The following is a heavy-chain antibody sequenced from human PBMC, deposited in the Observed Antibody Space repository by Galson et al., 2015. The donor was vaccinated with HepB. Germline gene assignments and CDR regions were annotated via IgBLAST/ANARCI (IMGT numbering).Heavy chain of an antibody. V-gene: IGHV1-3*01. CDR3: SRGSGGPYYYYYMDV. CDR2: INAGNGNT. J-gene: IGHJ6*03. CDR1: GYTFTSYA. D-gene: IGHD6-19*01. Sequence: SVKVSCKASGYTFTSYAMHWVRQAPGQRLEWMGWINAGNGNTKYSQKFQGRVTITRDTSASKAYMELSSLRSEDTAVYYCSRGSGGPYYYYYMDVWGKGTTVTVSS.